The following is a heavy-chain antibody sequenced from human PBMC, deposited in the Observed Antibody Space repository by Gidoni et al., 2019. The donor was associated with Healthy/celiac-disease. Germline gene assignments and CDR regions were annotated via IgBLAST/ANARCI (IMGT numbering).Heavy chain of an antibody. V-gene: IGHV3-30*04. CDR2: ISYDGSNK. Sequence: QVQLVESGGGVVQPGRSLRLSCADSGFTFRRYAMHWVRQAPGKGLEWVAVISYDGSNKYYADSVKVRFTISIDNSKNTLYLQMNSLRAEDTAVYYCARPKYGSGTSGYFDYWGQGTLVTVSS. D-gene: IGHD3-10*01. J-gene: IGHJ4*02. CDR3: ARPKYGSGTSGYFDY. CDR1: GFTFRRYA.